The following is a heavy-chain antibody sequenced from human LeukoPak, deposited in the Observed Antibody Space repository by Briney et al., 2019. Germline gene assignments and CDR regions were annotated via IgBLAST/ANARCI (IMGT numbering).Heavy chain of an antibody. V-gene: IGHV5-51*01. Sequence: GESLKVSCKASGYSFTNYWVGWVRQMPGKDLEWMGIIYPSDSDTRYNPAFKGQVTISVDKSSSTAYLQWSSLQASDTAIYYCARRIIAEDAFDMWGQGTRVTVSS. J-gene: IGHJ3*02. CDR1: GYSFTNYW. CDR3: ARRIIAEDAFDM. D-gene: IGHD3-10*01. CDR2: IYPSDSDT.